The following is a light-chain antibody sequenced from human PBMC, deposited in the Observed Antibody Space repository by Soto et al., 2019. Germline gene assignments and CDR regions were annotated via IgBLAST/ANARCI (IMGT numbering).Light chain of an antibody. CDR1: QTVSDD. Sequence: EIVMTQSPATLFVSPGARAPLSCRASQTVSDDVAWYQQKPGQAPRLLMYGASTRATDIPDRFSGGGSGTEFYLTISSLQSEDASIDYLLQDHDCTPITFGHGTNVNI. CDR2: GAS. CDR3: LQDHDCTPIT. V-gene: IGKV3-15*01. J-gene: IGKJ3*01.